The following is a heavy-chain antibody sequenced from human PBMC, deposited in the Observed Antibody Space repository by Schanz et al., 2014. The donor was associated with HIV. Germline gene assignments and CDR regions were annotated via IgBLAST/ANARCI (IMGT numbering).Heavy chain of an antibody. Sequence: QVQLVQSGAEVKMPGSSVKVSCKASGGTFSNYAMTWVRQAPGQGLEWMGIINPSGGRTNYAQKFQGRVSMTADTSTSAVYMELRSLRSEDTAVYYCARDLGGDFWSSQGGLDPWGQGTLVTVSS. CDR2: INPSGGRT. CDR1: GGTFSNYA. CDR3: ARDLGGDFWSSQGGLDP. D-gene: IGHD3-3*01. J-gene: IGHJ5*02. V-gene: IGHV1-46*01.